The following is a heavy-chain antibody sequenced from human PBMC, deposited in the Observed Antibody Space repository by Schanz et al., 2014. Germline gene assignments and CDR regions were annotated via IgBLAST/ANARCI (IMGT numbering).Heavy chain of an antibody. CDR3: VRDAGWAFGDYHGMDV. J-gene: IGHJ6*02. D-gene: IGHD3-10*01. CDR1: GYTFTTYY. CDR2: ISVYHGHT. Sequence: QVQLVQSGVEVKRPGASVKVSCKASGYTFTTYYIHWVRQAPGQGLEWMGWISVYHGHTNYAEKVHGRVTMTTDTSTSTAYMELRSLISDDTAVYYCVRDAGWAFGDYHGMDVWGQGTSDTVSS. V-gene: IGHV1-18*04.